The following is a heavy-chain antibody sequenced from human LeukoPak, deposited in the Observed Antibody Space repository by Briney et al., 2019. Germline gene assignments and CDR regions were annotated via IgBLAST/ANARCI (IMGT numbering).Heavy chain of an antibody. CDR3: ARELPSAVSDY. D-gene: IGHD1-26*01. V-gene: IGHV4-39*07. Sequence: SETLSLTCTVSSGSIGSDALYWGWIRQSPGKGLEWIGSVHYTRSYSGTTYYNPSLESRVTISVDTSKNQFSLKLSSVTAADTAVYYCARELPSAVSDYWGQGTLVTVSS. J-gene: IGHJ4*02. CDR2: VHYTRSYSGTT. CDR1: SGSIGSDALY.